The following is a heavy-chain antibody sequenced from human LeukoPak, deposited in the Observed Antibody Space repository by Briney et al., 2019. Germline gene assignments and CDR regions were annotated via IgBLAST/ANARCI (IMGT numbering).Heavy chain of an antibody. Sequence: ETLSLTCTVSGGSISSYYWSWVRQAPGKGLEWVSAVSGSGGSTYYADSVKGRFTISRDNSKNTLYLQMNSLRAEDTAVYYCAKDRSAMIVVVIGYWGQGTLVTVSS. J-gene: IGHJ4*02. V-gene: IGHV3-23*01. D-gene: IGHD3-22*01. CDR2: VSGSGGST. CDR1: GGSISSYY. CDR3: AKDRSAMIVVVIGY.